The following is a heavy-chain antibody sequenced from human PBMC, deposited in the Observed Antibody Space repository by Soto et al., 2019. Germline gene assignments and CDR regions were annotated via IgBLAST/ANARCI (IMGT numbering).Heavy chain of an antibody. J-gene: IGHJ6*02. CDR3: ARDRGVVPPGGGMDV. D-gene: IGHD3-22*01. CDR1: GGSISSGDW. V-gene: IGHV4-4*02. CDR2: VYHTGNT. Sequence: QVQLQESGPGLVKPSGSLSLTCSVFGGSISSGDWWSWVRQSPGRGLEWIAEVYHTGNTNFNPSLKSRVTLSVDKSKNQFSLNLNSVTAADTAVYYCARDRGVVPPGGGMDVWGRGTTVTVSS.